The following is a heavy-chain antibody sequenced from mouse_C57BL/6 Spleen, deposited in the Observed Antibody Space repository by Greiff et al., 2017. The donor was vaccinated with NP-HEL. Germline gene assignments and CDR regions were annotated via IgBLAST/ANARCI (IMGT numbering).Heavy chain of an antibody. CDR1: GYTFTSYW. CDR3: ARWGYYYAMDY. V-gene: IGHV1-69*01. D-gene: IGHD3-1*01. J-gene: IGHJ4*01. CDR2: IDPSVSYT. Sequence: QVQLQQPGAELVMPGASVKLSCKASGYTFTSYWMHWVKQRPGQGLEWIGEIDPSVSYTNYNQKFKGKSTLTVDKSSSTAYMQLSSLTSEDSAVYYCARWGYYYAMDYWGQGTSVTVSS.